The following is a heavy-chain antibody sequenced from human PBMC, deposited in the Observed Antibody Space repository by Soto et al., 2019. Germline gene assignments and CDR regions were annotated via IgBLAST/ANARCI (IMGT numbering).Heavy chain of an antibody. D-gene: IGHD6-13*01. J-gene: IGHJ4*02. CDR2: IYWNDEK. Sequence: SGPTLVNPTQSLTLTCTFSGFSLSTMGVGVGWIRQPPGKALEWLALIYWNDEKRYRPSLKSRLTITKDTSKNQVVLTVTNMDPVDTATYYCARRPYSSSWKLFDYWGQGTLVTVSS. CDR3: ARRPYSSSWKLFDY. V-gene: IGHV2-5*01. CDR1: GFSLSTMGVG.